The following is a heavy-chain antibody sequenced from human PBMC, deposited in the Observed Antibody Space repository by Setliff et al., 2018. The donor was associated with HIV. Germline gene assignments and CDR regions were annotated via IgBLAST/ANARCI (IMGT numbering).Heavy chain of an antibody. J-gene: IGHJ4*02. CDR1: GGSFSGHY. Sequence: ASETLSLTCAVYGGSFSGHYWSWIRQPPGKGLEWIGEVNHSGSTNYNPSLKSRVTISVDTSKNQFSLKVRSVTAADTAVYYCARQVTVVGYFETAAGSFNYWGPGTLVTVSS. V-gene: IGHV4-34*01. CDR2: VNHSGST. CDR3: ARQVTVVGYFETAAGSFNY. D-gene: IGHD2-21*01.